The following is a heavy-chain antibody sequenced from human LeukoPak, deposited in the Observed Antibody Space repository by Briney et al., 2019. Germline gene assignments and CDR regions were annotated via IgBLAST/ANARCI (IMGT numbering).Heavy chain of an antibody. CDR3: ARANSLMFRGVITYFDS. J-gene: IGHJ4*02. CDR1: GFTFSGYG. V-gene: IGHV3-48*02. CDR2: ISDSSAII. Sequence: PGGSLRLSCAASGFTFSGYGMNWVRQAPGKGLDYVAYISDSSAIIYYGDSVKGRFTISRDNAKNSLYLQMNRLRDEDTAVYFCARANSLMFRGVITYFDSWGQGTLVTVSS. D-gene: IGHD3-10*01.